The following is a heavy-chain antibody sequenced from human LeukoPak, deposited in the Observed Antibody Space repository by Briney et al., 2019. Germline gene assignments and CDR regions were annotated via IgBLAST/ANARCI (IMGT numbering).Heavy chain of an antibody. CDR1: GGSISRFY. CDR3: AGQGSSSSWYLAAFHY. CDR2: IHYSGST. D-gene: IGHD6-13*01. Sequence: SETLSLTCTVSGGSISRFYWSWIRQPPGKGLEWIGYIHYSGSTNYNPSLKSRVTISVDTSKNQFSLKLNSVTAADTAVYYCAGQGSSSSWYLAAFHYWGQGTLVTVSS. V-gene: IGHV4-59*08. J-gene: IGHJ4*02.